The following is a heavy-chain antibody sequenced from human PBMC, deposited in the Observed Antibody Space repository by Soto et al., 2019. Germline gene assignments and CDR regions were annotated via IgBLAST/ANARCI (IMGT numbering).Heavy chain of an antibody. CDR1: GFTFSSYW. J-gene: IGHJ4*02. CDR3: TRGLENFSYFDY. D-gene: IGHD1-7*01. V-gene: IGHV3-74*01. Sequence: EVQLVESGGGLVQPGGSLRLSCVASGFTFSSYWMHWVRQVPGKGLVWVSRINSDGTDTVYADSVKGRFTISRDNAKNTLYVHMTSLRAEDKAVYSCTRGLENFSYFDYWGQGNVVTVSS. CDR2: INSDGTDT.